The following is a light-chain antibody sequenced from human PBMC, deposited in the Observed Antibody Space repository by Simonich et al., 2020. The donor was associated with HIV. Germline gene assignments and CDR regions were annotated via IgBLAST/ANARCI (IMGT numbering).Light chain of an antibody. CDR1: SGINVGTYR. J-gene: IGLJ3*02. CDR3: MIWHSSSWV. CDR2: YKSDSEK. V-gene: IGLV5-45*01. Sequence: QAVLTQPASLSASPGASASLTCTLRSGINVGTYRIYWYQQKPGSPPQYLLRYKSDSEKQQGSGVPSRFSGSKDVSANAGILLISGLQSEDEADYYCMIWHSSSWVFGGGTKLTVL.